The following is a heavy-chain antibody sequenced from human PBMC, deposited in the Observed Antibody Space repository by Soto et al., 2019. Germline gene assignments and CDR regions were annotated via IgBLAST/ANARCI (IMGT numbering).Heavy chain of an antibody. D-gene: IGHD6-13*01. Sequence: ASVKVSCKASGYTFTGYSMHWVRQAPGQGLEWMGWINPNSGDTTSAQKFQGRVTKTRDTSITTAYLDLTSLTSDDTAVYFCARGTQQLNDYWVQGTLVTVSS. CDR3: ARGTQQLNDY. J-gene: IGHJ4*02. CDR1: GYTFTGYS. CDR2: INPNSGDT. V-gene: IGHV1-2*02.